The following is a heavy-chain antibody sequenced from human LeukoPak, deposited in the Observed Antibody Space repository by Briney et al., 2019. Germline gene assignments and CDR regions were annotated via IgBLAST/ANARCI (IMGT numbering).Heavy chain of an antibody. CDR2: IYTSGST. CDR1: GGSISSYY. D-gene: IGHD3-3*02. Sequence: SQTLSLTCTVSGGSISSYYWSWIRQPAGKGLECIGRIYTSGSTNYNPSLKSRVTMSVDTSKNQFSLKLSSVTAADTAVYYCARDPELAFQHHYGMDVWGQGTTVTVSS. J-gene: IGHJ6*02. CDR3: ARDPELAFQHHYGMDV. V-gene: IGHV4-4*07.